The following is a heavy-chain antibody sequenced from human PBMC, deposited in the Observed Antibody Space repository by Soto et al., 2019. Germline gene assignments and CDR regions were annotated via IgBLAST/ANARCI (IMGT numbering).Heavy chain of an antibody. D-gene: IGHD6-13*01. V-gene: IGHV1-18*01. J-gene: IGHJ4*02. CDR1: GSTFTSNG. Sequence: QIHLVQSEAEVKKPGASVKVSCKASGSTFTSNGFTWVRQAPGQGLQWMGWIGAYNSNTNYARKFQGRVTMTTDTSTSTVFMELTRLTSADTAVYYCATAIAATGPADDWGQGTLVTVSS. CDR3: ATAIAATGPADD. CDR2: IGAYNSNT.